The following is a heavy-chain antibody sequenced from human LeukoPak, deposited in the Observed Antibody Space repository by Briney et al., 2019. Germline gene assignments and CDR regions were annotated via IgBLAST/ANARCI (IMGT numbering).Heavy chain of an antibody. CDR2: IKQDGSEK. CDR3: ARTYWGSGFADI. D-gene: IGHD7-27*01. CDR1: GVSFSSYW. J-gene: IGHJ3*02. Sequence: GGSLRLSCAASGVSFSSYWMSWVRQAPGKGLEWVANIKQDGSEKYYLDSVKGRFAISRDNAKNSLYLQMNNLRAEDTAVYYCARTYWGSGFADIWGQGTMVTASS. V-gene: IGHV3-7*01.